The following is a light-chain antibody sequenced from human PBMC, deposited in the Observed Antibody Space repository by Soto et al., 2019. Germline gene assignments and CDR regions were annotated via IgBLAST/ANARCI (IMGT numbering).Light chain of an antibody. V-gene: IGKV1-39*01. CDR2: AAS. Sequence: DIQMTQPPSSLSASVGDRVTITCRASQSIGSYLNWYQHIPGKAPKLLIYAASSLQSGVPSRFSGSGSGTEFTLTISSLQPDDFATYYCQQYDDYSITFGQGTLLEIK. CDR1: QSIGSY. J-gene: IGKJ5*01. CDR3: QQYDDYSIT.